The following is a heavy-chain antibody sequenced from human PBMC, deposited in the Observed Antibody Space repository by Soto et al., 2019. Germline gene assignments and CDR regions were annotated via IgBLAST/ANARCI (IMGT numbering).Heavy chain of an antibody. V-gene: IGHV4-4*02. CDR1: GGSISSSNW. J-gene: IGHJ6*02. D-gene: IGHD3-3*01. CDR3: ARDRGVLQNTSFGVVPYYYYGMDV. CDR2: IYHSGST. Sequence: QVQLQESGPGLVKPSGTLSLTCAVSGGSISSSNWWSWVRQPPGKGLEWIGEIYHSGSTNYNPSLKSRVTISVDKSKNQFSLKLSSVTAADTAVYYCARDRGVLQNTSFGVVPYYYYGMDVWGQGTTVTVSS.